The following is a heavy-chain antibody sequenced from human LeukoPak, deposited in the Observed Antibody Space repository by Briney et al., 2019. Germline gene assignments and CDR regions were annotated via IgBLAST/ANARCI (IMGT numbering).Heavy chain of an antibody. CDR1: GFNFSSYE. Sequence: GGSLRLSCAASGFNFSSYEMNWVRQAPGKGLEGVSYISSSGSTIYYADSVKGRFTISRHNGKDSLYLQVNSLKAEDTAVYYCARDKRAGGYYYYGMHVWGQGTTVTVSS. CDR3: ARDKRAGGYYYYGMHV. D-gene: IGHD3-10*01. V-gene: IGHV3-48*03. J-gene: IGHJ6*02. CDR2: ISSSGSTI.